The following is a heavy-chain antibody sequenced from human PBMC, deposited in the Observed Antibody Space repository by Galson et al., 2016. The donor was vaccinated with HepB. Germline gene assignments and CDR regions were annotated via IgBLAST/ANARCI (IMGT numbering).Heavy chain of an antibody. CDR1: GLIFSDYM. D-gene: IGHD4-11*01. CDR2: IIRHEPDT. V-gene: IGHV3-7*01. J-gene: IGHJ4*02. Sequence: SLRLSCAASGLIFSDYMMTWVRQAPGKGLEWVTSIIRHEPDTYYVDSVRGRFTISRDNAKNSLYLQMNNLRAEDTAVYYCARDNDYKIDFWGQGTLVTVSS. CDR3: ARDNDYKIDF.